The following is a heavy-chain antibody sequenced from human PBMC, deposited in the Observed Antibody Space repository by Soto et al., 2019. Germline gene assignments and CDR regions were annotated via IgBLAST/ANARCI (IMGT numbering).Heavy chain of an antibody. CDR1: GGSITDYY. J-gene: IGHJ2*01. CDR3: ARAFAGFGAYWYFDL. D-gene: IGHD3-16*01. Sequence: PSETLSLTCTVSGGSITDYYWSWIRQPPGKALEWIGYGYHSVSIHYNPSLKTRVTISVDTSENQFSLRLSSVTAADTAVYYCARAFAGFGAYWYFDLWGRGTLVTVLL. V-gene: IGHV4-59*01. CDR2: GYHSVSI.